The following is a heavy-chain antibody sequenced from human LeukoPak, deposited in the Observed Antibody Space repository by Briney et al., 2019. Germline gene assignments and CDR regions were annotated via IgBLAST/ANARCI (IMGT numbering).Heavy chain of an antibody. CDR3: ARGRKVRGVIIRSYYYYGMDV. CDR1: GGTFRSYV. J-gene: IGHJ6*02. D-gene: IGHD3-10*01. V-gene: IGHV1-69*13. CDR2: IIPIFGTA. Sequence: SVKVSCKASGGTFRSYVISWVRQAPGQGLEWMGGIIPIFGTANYAQKFQGRVTITADESTSTAYMELSSLRSEDTAVYYCARGRKVRGVIIRSYYYYGMDVWGQGTTVTVSS.